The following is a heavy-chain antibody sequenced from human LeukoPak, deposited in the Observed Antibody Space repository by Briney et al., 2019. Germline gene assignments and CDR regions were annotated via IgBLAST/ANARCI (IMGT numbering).Heavy chain of an antibody. CDR2: INANTGST. V-gene: IGHV1-18*01. J-gene: IGHJ5*01. CDR1: GYIFNTNG. CDR3: ARDAFQGSSWSNWFDS. Sequence: ASVKVSCKASGYIFNTNGLSWVRQAPGQGLEWMGWINANTGSTNYAQIFQGRVHMTTDTSTATAYMELTSLRSDDTATYYCARDAFQGSSWSNWFDSWGQGTLVIVSS. D-gene: IGHD6-13*01.